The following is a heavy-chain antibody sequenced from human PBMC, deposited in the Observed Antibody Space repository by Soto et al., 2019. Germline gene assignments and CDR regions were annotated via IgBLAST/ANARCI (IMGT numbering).Heavy chain of an antibody. CDR2: IYWDDDT. CDR3: VHHVTGGSFDV. V-gene: IGHV2-5*02. Sequence: QITLKESGPTVVKPTQPLTLTCTFSGFSLAADGVGVGWIRQPPGKALEWLALIYWDDDTRYSTTLKTRLTISKDISKSLVVLTLTDMDPVDAGTYFCVHHVTGGSFDVWGQGSRVTVS. D-gene: IGHD2-15*01. J-gene: IGHJ3*01. CDR1: GFSLAADGVG.